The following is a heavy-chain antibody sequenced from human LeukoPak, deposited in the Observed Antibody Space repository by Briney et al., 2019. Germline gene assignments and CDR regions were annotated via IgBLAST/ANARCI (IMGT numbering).Heavy chain of an antibody. CDR1: GFTFSSYG. V-gene: IGHV3-30*18. J-gene: IGHJ4*02. Sequence: PGGSLRLSCAASGFTFSSYGMHWVRQAPGKGLEWVAVISYDGSNKYYADSVKGRFTISRDNSKNTLYLQMNSLRAEDTAVYYCAKDGIVGATFPVKWGQGTLVTVSS. D-gene: IGHD1-26*01. CDR2: ISYDGSNK. CDR3: AKDGIVGATFPVK.